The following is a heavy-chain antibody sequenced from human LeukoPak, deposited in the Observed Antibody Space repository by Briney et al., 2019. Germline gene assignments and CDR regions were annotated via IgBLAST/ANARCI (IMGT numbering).Heavy chain of an antibody. CDR3: ARVKLLYGSGIGDAFDI. D-gene: IGHD3-10*01. CDR1: GFTFDDYG. J-gene: IGHJ3*02. V-gene: IGHV3-20*04. CDR2: INWNGGIT. Sequence: GGSLRLSCAASGFTFDDYGMSWVRHAPGKGLEWVSGINWNGGITGYEDSVKGRFTISRDNAKNSLYLQMNSLRAEDTALYYCARVKLLYGSGIGDAFDIWGQGTMVTVSS.